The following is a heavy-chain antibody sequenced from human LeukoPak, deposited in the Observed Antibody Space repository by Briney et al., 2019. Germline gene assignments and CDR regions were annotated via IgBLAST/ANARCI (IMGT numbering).Heavy chain of an antibody. V-gene: IGHV1-2*02. CDR1: GYTFTSYY. Sequence: ASVKVSCKASGYTFTSYYMHWVRQAPGQGLEWMGWINPNSGGTNYAQNFQGRVTMTRDTSISTAYMELSRLRSDDTAVYDCARDDSALRFLDAGSDYYYYMDVWGKGTTVTVSS. J-gene: IGHJ6*03. D-gene: IGHD3-3*01. CDR3: ARDDSALRFLDAGSDYYYYMDV. CDR2: INPNSGGT.